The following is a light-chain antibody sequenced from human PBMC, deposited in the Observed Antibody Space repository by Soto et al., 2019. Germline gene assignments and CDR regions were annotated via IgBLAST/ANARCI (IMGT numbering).Light chain of an antibody. Sequence: DIVMTQSPLSLPVTPGEPASISCRSSQSLLHSNGYNYLDWFLQRPGQSPQLLIYLVSSRASGVPERFSGSGSGTDFTLKISRVEAEDVGVYYCMQALQTPLTFGGGTKVDIK. V-gene: IGKV2-28*01. CDR3: MQALQTPLT. CDR2: LVS. CDR1: QSLLHSNGYNY. J-gene: IGKJ4*01.